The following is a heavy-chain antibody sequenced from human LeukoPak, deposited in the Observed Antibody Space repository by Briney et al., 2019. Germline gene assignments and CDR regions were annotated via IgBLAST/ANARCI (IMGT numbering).Heavy chain of an antibody. CDR1: GGSISSYY. CDR3: ARDGEQLASYYYYYMDV. J-gene: IGHJ6*03. D-gene: IGHD6-6*01. CDR2: IYTSGST. V-gene: IGHV4-4*07. Sequence: PSETLSLTCTVSGGSISSYYWSWTRQPAGKGLEWIGRIYTSGSTNYNPSLKSRVTMSVDTSKNQFSLKLSSVTAADTAVYYCARDGEQLASYYYYYMDVWGKGTTVTVSS.